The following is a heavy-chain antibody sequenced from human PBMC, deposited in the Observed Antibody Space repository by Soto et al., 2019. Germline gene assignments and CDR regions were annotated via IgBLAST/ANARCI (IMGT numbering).Heavy chain of an antibody. CDR1: AYTFTEYG. CDR3: ARRKRQWGDAFDF. V-gene: IGHV1-18*01. J-gene: IGHJ3*01. Sequence: QVRLVQSGAEVKKPGASVKVSCRASAYTFTEYGVTWVRQAPGQGLEWMGWINTYNGDTKYAQKFQGRVTMTTDTSTSTAYMELRSLRSDDTAVYYCARRKRQWGDAFDFWGQGTMVIVSS. D-gene: IGHD2-8*01. CDR2: INTYNGDT.